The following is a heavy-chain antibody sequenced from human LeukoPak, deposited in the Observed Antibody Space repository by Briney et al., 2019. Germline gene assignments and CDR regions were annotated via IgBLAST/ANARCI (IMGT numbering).Heavy chain of an antibody. D-gene: IGHD5-18*01. CDR2: IKKDGSEK. J-gene: IGHJ4*02. Sequence: GGSLRLSCAASGFTFSSYWMNWVRQAPGKGLEWVAKIKKDGSEKYYVDSVKGRFTISRDNAKTSLFLQMNSLRAEDTAVYYCARDLSGITGYTYGRGIDYWGQGTLVTVSS. CDR1: GFTFSSYW. CDR3: ARDLSGITGYTYGRGIDY. V-gene: IGHV3-7*03.